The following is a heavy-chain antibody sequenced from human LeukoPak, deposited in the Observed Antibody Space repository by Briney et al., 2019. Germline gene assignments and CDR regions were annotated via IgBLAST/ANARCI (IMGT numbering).Heavy chain of an antibody. CDR1: GGSFSGYY. D-gene: IGHD4-4*01. CDR3: ARHRVTSGYYSYGRDV. Sequence: SETLSLTCAVYGGSFSGYYWSWIRQPPGKGLEWIGEINHSGSTNYNPSLKSRVTISVDTSKNQFSLKLSSVTAADTAVYYFARHRVTSGYYSYGRDVWGQGTTVTVSS. CDR2: INHSGST. J-gene: IGHJ6*02. V-gene: IGHV4-34*01.